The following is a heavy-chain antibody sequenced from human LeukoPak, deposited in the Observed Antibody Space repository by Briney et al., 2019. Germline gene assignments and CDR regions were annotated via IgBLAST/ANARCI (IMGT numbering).Heavy chain of an antibody. Sequence: PGGSLRLSCAASGFXFSSYAISWVRQAPGKGLEWVSSISTSGGSTYYADSVKGRFTISRDNSKNTLYLQMNSLRAEDTAVYYCARRDTSGYYYFDYWGQGTLVTVSS. CDR3: ARRDTSGYYYFDY. D-gene: IGHD6-19*01. CDR1: GFXFSSYA. V-gene: IGHV3-23*01. J-gene: IGHJ4*02. CDR2: ISTSGGST.